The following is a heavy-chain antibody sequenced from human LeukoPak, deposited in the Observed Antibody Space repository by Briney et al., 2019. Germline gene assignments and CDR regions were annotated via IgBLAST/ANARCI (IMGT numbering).Heavy chain of an antibody. D-gene: IGHD6-13*01. CDR2: MNPNSGNT. CDR1: GYTFTSYD. J-gene: IGHJ4*02. Sequence: ASVKVSCKASGYTFTSYDINWVRQATGQGLEWMGWMNPNSGNTGYAQKFQGRVTITRNTSISTAYMELGSLRSEDTAVYYCARGRYSSSWTPDYWGQGTLVTVSS. V-gene: IGHV1-8*03. CDR3: ARGRYSSSWTPDY.